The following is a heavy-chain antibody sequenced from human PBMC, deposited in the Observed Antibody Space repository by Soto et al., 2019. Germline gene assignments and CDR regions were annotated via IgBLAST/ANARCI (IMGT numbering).Heavy chain of an antibody. J-gene: IGHJ4*02. V-gene: IGHV3-23*01. CDR3: ATDQNYDFWSGPPA. D-gene: IGHD3-3*01. CDR1: GFTFSNYA. CDR2: ISGSGGST. Sequence: SGGSLRLYCAASGFTFSNYAMSWVRQAPGKGLEWVSAISGSGGSTYYADSVKGRFTISRDNSKNTLYLQMSSLRAEDTAVYFCATDQNYDFWSGPPAGGQGTLVTVSS.